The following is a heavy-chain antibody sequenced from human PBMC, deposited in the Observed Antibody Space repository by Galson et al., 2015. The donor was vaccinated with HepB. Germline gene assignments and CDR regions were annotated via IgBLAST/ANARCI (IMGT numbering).Heavy chain of an antibody. CDR3: AKSNWYFDL. V-gene: IGHV3-23*01. Sequence: SLRLSCAASGFTFSSYAMSWVRQAPGKGLEWVSVISISAGSTYYADSVKGRFTISRDNSNNTLYLQMNSLRAEDTAVYYCAKSNWYFDLWGRGTLVTVSS. CDR1: GFTFSSYA. J-gene: IGHJ2*01. CDR2: ISISAGST.